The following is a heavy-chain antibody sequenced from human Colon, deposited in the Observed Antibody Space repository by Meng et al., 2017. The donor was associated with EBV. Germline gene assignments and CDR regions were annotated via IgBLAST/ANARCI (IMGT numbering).Heavy chain of an antibody. J-gene: IGHJ5*02. CDR3: ARASYGSGSPLGESWFDP. CDR2: IHSSGST. V-gene: IGHV4-31*03. Sequence: HGQLRESGPGLVKPSQTLFLTCTVSGGSISSGGYYWSWIRQHPGKGLEWIGYIHSSGSTYYNPSLRSRLTISVDTSKNQFSLKLSSVTAADTAVYYCARASYGSGSPLGESWFDPWGQGTLVTVSS. D-gene: IGHD3-10*01. CDR1: GGSISSGGYY.